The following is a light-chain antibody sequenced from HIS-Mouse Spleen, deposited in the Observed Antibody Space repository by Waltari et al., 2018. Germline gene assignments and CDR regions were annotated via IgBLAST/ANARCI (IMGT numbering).Light chain of an antibody. CDR2: DDS. V-gene: IGLV3-21*03. Sequence: SYVLTQPPSVSVAPGKTARITCGGTNIGSKSVHWYQPKPGQAPVLGVYDDSDRPSGIPERFSGSNSGNTATLTISRVEAGDEADYYCQVWDSSSDHVVFGGGTKLTVL. J-gene: IGLJ2*01. CDR1: NIGSKS. CDR3: QVWDSSSDHVV.